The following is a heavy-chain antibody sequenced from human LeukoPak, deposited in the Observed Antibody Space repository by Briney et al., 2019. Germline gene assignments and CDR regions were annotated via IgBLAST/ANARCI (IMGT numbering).Heavy chain of an antibody. J-gene: IGHJ5*01. D-gene: IGHD2-15*01. CDR3: ARHPSLTYCSGGSCWFDS. CDR2: IYYSETT. CDR1: GGSISSSSYY. Sequence: SETLSLTCSVSGGSISSSSYYWGWIRQPPGQGLEWIGTIYYSETTYYTPSLKSRATISVDSSKNQFSLKLSSVTAADTAVYYCARHPSLTYCSGGSCWFDSWGQGTLVTVSS. V-gene: IGHV4-39*01.